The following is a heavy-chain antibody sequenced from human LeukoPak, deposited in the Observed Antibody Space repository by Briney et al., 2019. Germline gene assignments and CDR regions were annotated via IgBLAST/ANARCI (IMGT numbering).Heavy chain of an antibody. V-gene: IGHV3-48*02. D-gene: IGHD2-2*01. Sequence: GGSLRLSCAASGFTFTSYSMNWVRQAPGKGLEWVSYISISSSTIYYGDSVKGRFTISRDNAKNSVYLQMNSLRDGDTAVYYCARELGYCTGTTCSVHYYGMDVWGQGTTVTVPS. CDR2: ISISSSTI. CDR1: GFTFTSYS. CDR3: ARELGYCTGTTCSVHYYGMDV. J-gene: IGHJ6*02.